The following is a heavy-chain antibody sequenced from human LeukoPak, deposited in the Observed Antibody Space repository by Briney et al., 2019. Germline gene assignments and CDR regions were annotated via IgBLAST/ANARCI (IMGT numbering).Heavy chain of an antibody. CDR3: AKDRVTAAGYYFDY. Sequence: GGSLRLSCAASGFTFSGYDMHWVRQAPGKGLEWVAFIRYDGSNKYYADSVKGRFTISRDSSKNTLYLQMNSLRAEDTAVYYCAKDRVTAAGYYFDYWGQGTLVTVSS. CDR2: IRYDGSNK. V-gene: IGHV3-30*02. CDR1: GFTFSGYD. J-gene: IGHJ4*02. D-gene: IGHD6-13*01.